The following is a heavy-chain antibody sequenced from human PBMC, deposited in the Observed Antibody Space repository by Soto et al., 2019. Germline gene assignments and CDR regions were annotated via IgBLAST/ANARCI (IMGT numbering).Heavy chain of an antibody. D-gene: IGHD1-26*01. CDR1: GGSISSGDYY. V-gene: IGHV4-30-4*01. Sequence: SETLSLTCTVSGGSISSGDYYWSWIRQPPGKGLEWIGYIYYSGSTYYNPSLKSRVTISVDTSKNQFSLKLSSVTAADTAVYYCAGRRSRGRALLFDPWGQGTLVTVSS. J-gene: IGHJ5*02. CDR3: AGRRSRGRALLFDP. CDR2: IYYSGST.